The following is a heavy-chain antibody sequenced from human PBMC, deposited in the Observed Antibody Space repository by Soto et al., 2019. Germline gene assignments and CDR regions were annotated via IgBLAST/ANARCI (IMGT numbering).Heavy chain of an antibody. V-gene: IGHV3-30-3*01. CDR3: ASMAVAGKGDAFDI. CDR2: ISYDGSNK. CDR1: GFTFSSYA. Sequence: QVQLVESGGGVVQPGRSLRLSCAASGFTFSSYAMQWVRQAPGKGLEWVAVISYDGSNKYYADSVKGRSTISRDNSKNTLYLQMNSVRAEDTAVYYCASMAVAGKGDAFDIWGQGTMVIVSS. D-gene: IGHD6-19*01. J-gene: IGHJ3*02.